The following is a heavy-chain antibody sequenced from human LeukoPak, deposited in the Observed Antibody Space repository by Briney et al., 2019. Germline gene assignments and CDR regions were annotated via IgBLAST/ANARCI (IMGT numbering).Heavy chain of an antibody. CDR3: ARVGPGTAAAFGY. J-gene: IGHJ4*02. D-gene: IGHD6-13*01. Sequence: ASVKVSCKASGYTFTGYYMHWVRQAPGQGLEWMGWINPNSGGTNYAQKFQGRVTMTRDTSISTAYMELSRLRSDDTAVYYCARVGPGTAAAFGYWGQGTLVTVSS. V-gene: IGHV1-2*02. CDR1: GYTFTGYY. CDR2: INPNSGGT.